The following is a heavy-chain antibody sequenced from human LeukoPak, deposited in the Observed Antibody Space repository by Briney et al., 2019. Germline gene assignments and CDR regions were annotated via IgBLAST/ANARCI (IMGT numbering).Heavy chain of an antibody. CDR1: GDSISTNSFY. Sequence: SETLSLTCTVSGDSISTNSFYCDWIRQPPGKGLEWIGSIYYSGSTNYNPSLKSRVTISIDTSKNQFSMQLSSVTAADTAVYFGAKVVTTNMRGYPDYFDYWGQGALVTVSS. CDR2: IYYSGST. CDR3: AKVVTTNMRGYPDYFDY. V-gene: IGHV4-39*07. J-gene: IGHJ4*02. D-gene: IGHD3-3*01.